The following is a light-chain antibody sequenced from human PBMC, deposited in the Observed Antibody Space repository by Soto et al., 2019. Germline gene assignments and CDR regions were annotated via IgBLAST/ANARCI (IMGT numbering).Light chain of an antibody. CDR1: QSLLYSSNNQHY. CDR2: WAT. V-gene: IGKV4-1*01. Sequence: DIVVTQFPESLTVSPGERATIYCRSSQSLLYSSNNQHYISWYQQKPGQPPKLLITWATARERGVPERFRGSGSGADFTLNIDNLQAEDVATYFCHQYDGIPWTFGQGTKV. J-gene: IGKJ1*01. CDR3: HQYDGIPWT.